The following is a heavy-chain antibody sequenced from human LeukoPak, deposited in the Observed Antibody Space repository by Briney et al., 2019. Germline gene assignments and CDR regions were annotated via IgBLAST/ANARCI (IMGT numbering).Heavy chain of an antibody. V-gene: IGHV3-30-3*01. CDR2: ISYDGSNK. Sequence: GGSLRLSCAASGFTFSSYAMHWVRQAPGKGLEWVAVISYDGSNKYYADSVKGRFTISRDNSKNTLYLQMNSLRAEDTAVYYCTTPRSDGPLYGMDVWGQGTTVTVSS. CDR1: GFTFSSYA. J-gene: IGHJ6*02. D-gene: IGHD3-16*01. CDR3: TTPRSDGPLYGMDV.